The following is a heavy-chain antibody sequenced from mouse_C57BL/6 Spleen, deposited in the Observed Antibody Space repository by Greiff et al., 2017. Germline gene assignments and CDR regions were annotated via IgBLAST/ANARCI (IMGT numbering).Heavy chain of an antibody. CDR1: GYTFTDYY. CDR2: INPNNGGT. D-gene: IGHD1-1*01. J-gene: IGHJ1*03. Sequence: VQLQQSGPELVKPGASVKISCKASGYTFTDYYMNWVKQSHGKSLEWIGDINPNNGGTSYNQKFKGKATLTVDKSSSTAYMELRSLTSEDSAVYYCATKIYYYGSSYGYFDVWGTGTTVTVSS. V-gene: IGHV1-26*01. CDR3: ATKIYYYGSSYGYFDV.